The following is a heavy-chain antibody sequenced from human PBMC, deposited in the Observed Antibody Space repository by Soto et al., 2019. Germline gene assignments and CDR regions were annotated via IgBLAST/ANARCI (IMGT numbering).Heavy chain of an antibody. CDR1: GGTFSSYA. J-gene: IGHJ4*02. Sequence: SVKVSCKASGGTFSSYAISWVRQAPGQGLEWMGGIITIFGTANYAQKFKGRVTITADESTSTAYMELSGLRSEDTAVYYFAIVSTKSGYSSGWYFTYFDYWGQGTLVTVSS. D-gene: IGHD6-19*01. CDR2: IITIFGTA. V-gene: IGHV1-69*13. CDR3: AIVSTKSGYSSGWYFTYFDY.